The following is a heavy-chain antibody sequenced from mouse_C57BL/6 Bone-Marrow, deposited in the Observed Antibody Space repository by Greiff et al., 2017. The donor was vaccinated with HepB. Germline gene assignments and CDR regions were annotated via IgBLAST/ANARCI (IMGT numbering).Heavy chain of an antibody. D-gene: IGHD1-1*01. CDR3: ARTVSFDY. J-gene: IGHJ2*01. V-gene: IGHV1-69*01. Sequence: QVQLQQPGAELVKPGASVKLSCKASGYTFTSYWMHWVKQRPGRGLEWIGRIDPSDSYTNYNQKFKGKSTLTVDKSSSTAYMQLSSLTSEDSAVYYCARTVSFDYWGQGTTLTVSS. CDR2: IDPSDSYT. CDR1: GYTFTSYW.